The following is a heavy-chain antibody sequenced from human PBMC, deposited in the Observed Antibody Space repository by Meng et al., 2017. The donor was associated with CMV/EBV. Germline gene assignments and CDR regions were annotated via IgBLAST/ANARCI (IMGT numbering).Heavy chain of an antibody. CDR2: INSDGSST. CDR3: ARDRPWEPLDY. J-gene: IGHJ4*02. D-gene: IGHD1-26*01. V-gene: IGHV3-74*01. Sequence: GESLKISCAASGFTFSDYYMSWIRQAPGKGLVWVSRINSDGSSTSYADSVKGRFTISRDNAKNTLYLQMNSLRAEDTAVYYCARDRPWEPLDYWGQGTLVTVSS. CDR1: GFTFSDYY.